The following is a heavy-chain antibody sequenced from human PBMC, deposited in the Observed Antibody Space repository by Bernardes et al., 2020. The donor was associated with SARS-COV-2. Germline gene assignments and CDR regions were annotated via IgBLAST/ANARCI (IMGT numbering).Heavy chain of an antibody. V-gene: IGHV3-20*01. CDR2: INWNGGST. D-gene: IGHD3-10*01. J-gene: IGHJ2*01. Sequence: GGSLRLSCAASGFTFDDYGMSWVRQAPGKGLEWVSGINWNGGSTGYVDSVKGRFTISRDNAKNSLYLQMNSLRAEDTALYHCARVPSADGSGNYYPLVFDLWGRGTLVTVSS. CDR1: GFTFDDYG. CDR3: ARVPSADGSGNYYPLVFDL.